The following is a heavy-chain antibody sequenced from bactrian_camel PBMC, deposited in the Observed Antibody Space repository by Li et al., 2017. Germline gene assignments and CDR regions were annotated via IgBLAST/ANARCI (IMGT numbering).Heavy chain of an antibody. CDR1: GHDDGSGV. J-gene: IGHJ4*01. D-gene: IGHD3*01. CDR2: IFIDNDET. V-gene: IGHV3-2*01. CDR3: ATSNDMSCGRTPWVASEYNR. Sequence: HVQLVESGGGSVQDGGSLRLSCTVSGHDDGSGVMGWFRQAPGKGREGIAGIFIDNDETYYDDSVEGRFTISRDNAKNIIYLQMSSLTPDDTAMYYCATSNDMSCGRTPWVASEYNRWGQGTQVTVS.